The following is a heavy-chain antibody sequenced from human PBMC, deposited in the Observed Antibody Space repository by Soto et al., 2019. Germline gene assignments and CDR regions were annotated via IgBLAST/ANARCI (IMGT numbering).Heavy chain of an antibody. CDR1: GFTFSSYG. V-gene: IGHV3-30*18. J-gene: IGHJ4*02. CDR3: AKDFLRRYSSGWYSGLGIDY. Sequence: GGSLRLSCAASGFTFSSYGMHWVRQAPGKGLEWVAVISYDGSNKYYADSVKGRFTISRDNSKNALYLQMNSLRAEDTVVYYCAKDFLRRYSSGWYSGLGIDYWGQGTLVTVSS. CDR2: ISYDGSNK. D-gene: IGHD6-19*01.